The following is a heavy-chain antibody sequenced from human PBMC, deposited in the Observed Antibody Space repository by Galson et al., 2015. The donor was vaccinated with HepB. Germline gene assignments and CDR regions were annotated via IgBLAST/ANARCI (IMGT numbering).Heavy chain of an antibody. Sequence: SLRLSCAASGFTFSSYSMNWVRQAPGKGLEWVSSISSSSSYIYYADSVKGRFTISRDNAKNSLYLQMNSLRAEDTAVYYCARDTVREQWLVPPVVYYFDYWGQGTLVTVSS. V-gene: IGHV3-21*01. D-gene: IGHD6-19*01. CDR1: GFTFSSYS. CDR2: ISSSSSYI. J-gene: IGHJ4*02. CDR3: ARDTVREQWLVPPVVYYFDY.